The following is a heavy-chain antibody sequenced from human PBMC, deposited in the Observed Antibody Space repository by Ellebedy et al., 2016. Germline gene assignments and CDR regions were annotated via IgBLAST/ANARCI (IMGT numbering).Heavy chain of an antibody. CDR1: GFTFSSYA. J-gene: IGHJ4*02. CDR2: ISYDGSNK. CDR3: ARTPWNIVVVPAAVDY. D-gene: IGHD2-2*01. V-gene: IGHV3-30-3*01. Sequence: GESLKISCAASGFTFSSYAMHWVRQAPGKGLEWVAVISYDGSNKYYADSVKGRFTISRDNSKNTLYLQMNSLRAEDTAVYYCARTPWNIVVVPAAVDYWGQGTLVTVSS.